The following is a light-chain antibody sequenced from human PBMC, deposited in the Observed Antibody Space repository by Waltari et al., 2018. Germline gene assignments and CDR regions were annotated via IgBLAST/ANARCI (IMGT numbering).Light chain of an antibody. J-gene: IGKJ5*01. CDR3: QQSYSHTRT. V-gene: IGKV1-39*01. CDR2: AAS. CDR1: QSISSY. Sequence: DIQMTQSPPSLSASAGDRVTITCRASQSISSYLNWYQQKPGIAPKLLIYAASSLQSGVPSRFSGSGSGRDFTLIISSLQPEDFATYSCQQSYSHTRTFGQGTRLEIK.